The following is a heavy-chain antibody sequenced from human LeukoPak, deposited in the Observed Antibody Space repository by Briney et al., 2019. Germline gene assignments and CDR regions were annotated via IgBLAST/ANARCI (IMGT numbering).Heavy chain of an antibody. J-gene: IGHJ4*02. Sequence: PGRSLRLSCAASGFTFSSYAMHWVRQAPGKGLEWVAVISYDGSNKYYADSVKGRFTISRDKSKNTVYLQMNSLRAEDTAVYYCARGIAAQPLDYWGQGTLVTVSS. D-gene: IGHD6-25*01. CDR2: ISYDGSNK. CDR3: ARGIAAQPLDY. V-gene: IGHV3-30-3*01. CDR1: GFTFSSYA.